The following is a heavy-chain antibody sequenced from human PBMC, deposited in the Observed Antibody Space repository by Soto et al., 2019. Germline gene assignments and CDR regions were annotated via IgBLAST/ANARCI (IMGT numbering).Heavy chain of an antibody. Sequence: GPPVQAGGGVKKPGAPVKGSCKASTHDIHWVRQAPGQGLGWMGYMVLNTDNTGNAQKVQGRVTLTGDTSISTAYMELSGLTSEDTAVYYCATYQQAAGFTNWGQGTLVTVSS. CDR3: ATYQQAAGFTN. V-gene: IGHV1-8*01. J-gene: IGHJ4*02. D-gene: IGHD6-25*01. CDR1: THD. CDR2: MVLNTDNT.